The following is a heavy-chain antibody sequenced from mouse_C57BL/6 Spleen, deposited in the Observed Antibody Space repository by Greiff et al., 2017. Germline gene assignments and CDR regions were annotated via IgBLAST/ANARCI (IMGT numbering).Heavy chain of an antibody. D-gene: IGHD1-1*01. Sequence: QVQLQQPGAELVRPGSSVKLSCKASGYTFTSYWMHWVKQRPIQGLEWIGNIDPSDSETNYNQKFKDKATLTVDTYSSTAYMQLISLTSEDSAVYYCARPHYYGRSYDFDYWGQGTTLTVSS. V-gene: IGHV1-52*01. CDR3: ARPHYYGRSYDFDY. CDR2: IDPSDSET. J-gene: IGHJ2*01. CDR1: GYTFTSYW.